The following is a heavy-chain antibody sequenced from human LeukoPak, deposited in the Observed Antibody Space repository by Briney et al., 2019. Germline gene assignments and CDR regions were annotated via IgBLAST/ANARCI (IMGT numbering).Heavy chain of an antibody. V-gene: IGHV3-7*01. J-gene: IGHJ4*02. Sequence: GGSLRLSCAASGFTFSSYWMSWVRQAPGKGLEWVANIKQDGSEKYYVDSVKGRFTISRDNAKNSLYLQMNSLRAEDTAVYYCARDGRCSSTSCYWRVWGQGTLVTVSP. CDR2: IKQDGSEK. D-gene: IGHD2-2*01. CDR3: ARDGRCSSTSCYWRV. CDR1: GFTFSSYW.